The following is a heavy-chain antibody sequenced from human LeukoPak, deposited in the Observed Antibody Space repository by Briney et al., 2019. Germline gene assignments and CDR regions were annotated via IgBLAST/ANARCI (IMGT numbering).Heavy chain of an antibody. J-gene: IGHJ5*02. CDR3: ARLYDFWSGYLNP. V-gene: IGHV1-69*01. Sequence: ASVKVSCKASGGTFSSYAISWVRQAPGQGLEWMGGIIPIFGTANYAQKFQGRVTITADESTSTAYMELSSLRSEDTAVYYCARLYDFWSGYLNPWGQGTLVTVSS. D-gene: IGHD3-3*01. CDR1: GGTFSSYA. CDR2: IIPIFGTA.